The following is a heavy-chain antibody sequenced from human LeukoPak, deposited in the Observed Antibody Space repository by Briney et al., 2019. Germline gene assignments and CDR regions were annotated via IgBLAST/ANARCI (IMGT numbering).Heavy chain of an antibody. V-gene: IGHV3-48*03. D-gene: IGHD6-13*01. Sequence: PGGSLRLSCAASGFTFSSYEMQWVREAPGKGLEWVSYISHSGGTTYYADSVKGRFTISRDSAKNSLYLQMNSLRAEDTAVYYCASSIAAADAFDYWGQGTLVTVSS. CDR1: GFTFSSYE. J-gene: IGHJ4*02. CDR3: ASSIAAADAFDY. CDR2: ISHSGGTT.